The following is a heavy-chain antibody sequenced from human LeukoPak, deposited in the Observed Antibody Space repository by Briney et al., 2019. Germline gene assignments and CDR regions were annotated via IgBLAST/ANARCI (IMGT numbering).Heavy chain of an antibody. Sequence: SQTLSLTCTVSGGSISSYYWTWIRQSPGKGLGWIGYIYYSGSTDYNPSLKSRVTISIDTSKNQFSLKMSSVTAADTAVYYCASVLSGSYGQMEYWGQGTLVTVSS. J-gene: IGHJ4*02. CDR2: IYYSGST. D-gene: IGHD1-26*01. CDR1: GGSISSYY. V-gene: IGHV4-59*08. CDR3: ASVLSGSYGQMEY.